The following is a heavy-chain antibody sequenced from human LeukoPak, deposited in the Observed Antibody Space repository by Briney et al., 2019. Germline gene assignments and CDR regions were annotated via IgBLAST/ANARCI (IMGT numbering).Heavy chain of an antibody. CDR2: IYYSGAT. D-gene: IGHD3-10*01. Sequence: SETLSLTCTVSGDSISRGDYYWSWIRQHPGKGLEWIGYIYYSGATNYNPSLKSRVTISVDTSKTQFSLKLSSVTAADTAVYHCARLFGSGSYYAFDYWGQGTLVTVSS. CDR3: ARLFGSGSYYAFDY. CDR1: GDSISRGDYY. J-gene: IGHJ4*02. V-gene: IGHV4-31*03.